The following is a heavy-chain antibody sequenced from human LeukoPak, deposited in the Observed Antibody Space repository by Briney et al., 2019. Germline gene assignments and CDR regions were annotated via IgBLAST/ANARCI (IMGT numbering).Heavy chain of an antibody. D-gene: IGHD3-22*01. CDR2: ISAYNGNT. CDR3: ARPINYYDSSGYYSGLDY. J-gene: IGHJ4*02. Sequence: ASVKVSCKASGYTFTSYGISWVRQAPGQGLEWMGWISAYNGNTNYAQKLQGRVTMTTDTSTSTAYMELRSLRSDDTAVYYCARPINYYDSSGYYSGLDYWGQGTLVTVSS. CDR1: GYTFTSYG. V-gene: IGHV1-18*01.